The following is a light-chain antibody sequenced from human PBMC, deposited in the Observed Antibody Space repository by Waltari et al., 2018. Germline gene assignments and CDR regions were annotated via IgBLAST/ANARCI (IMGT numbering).Light chain of an antibody. CDR3: AAWDDSLNGWV. V-gene: IGLV1-44*01. CDR2: SNN. Sequence: QSVLTQPPSASGTPGQRVPSSCSGSSSNIGSTTVNRYQQLPGTAPKLIIYSNNQRPSGVPDRFSGSKSGTSASLAISGLQSEDEADYYCAAWDDSLNGWVFGGGTKLTVL. CDR1: SSNIGSTT. J-gene: IGLJ3*02.